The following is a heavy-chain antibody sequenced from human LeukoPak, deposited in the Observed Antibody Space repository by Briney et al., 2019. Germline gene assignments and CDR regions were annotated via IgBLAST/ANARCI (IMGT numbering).Heavy chain of an antibody. Sequence: GGSLRLSCVASGFTFSSYGMHWVRQAPGKGLEWVAVIWYDGSNKYYADSVKGRFTISRDNSKNTLYLQMDSLRAEDTAVYYCARNLGTTSYYFDYWGQGTLVTVSS. J-gene: IGHJ4*02. D-gene: IGHD1-14*01. CDR3: ARNLGTTSYYFDY. CDR2: IWYDGSNK. CDR1: GFTFSSYG. V-gene: IGHV3-33*01.